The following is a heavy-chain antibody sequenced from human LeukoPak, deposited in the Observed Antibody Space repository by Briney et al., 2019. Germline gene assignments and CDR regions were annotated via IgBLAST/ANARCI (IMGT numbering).Heavy chain of an antibody. CDR3: ARGGAFWYFDY. V-gene: IGHV4-39*07. D-gene: IGHD2-15*01. J-gene: IGHJ4*02. CDR2: IYYSGST. CDR1: GGSISSSNYY. Sequence: SETLSLTCTVSGGSISSSNYYWGWIRQPPGKGLEWIGSIYYSGSTYYNPSLKSRVTISVDTSKNQFSLKLSSVTAADTAVYYCARGGAFWYFDYWGQGTLVTVSS.